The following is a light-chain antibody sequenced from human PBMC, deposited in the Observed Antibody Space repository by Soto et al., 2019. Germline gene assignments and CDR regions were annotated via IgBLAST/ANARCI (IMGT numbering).Light chain of an antibody. CDR1: QSVSSSY. J-gene: IGKJ1*01. V-gene: IGKV3-20*01. CDR3: QQYNNWPPWT. CDR2: GAS. Sequence: EIVLTQSPGTLSLSPWERATLSCRASQSVSSSYLAWYQQKPGQAPRLLIYGASSRATDIPDRFSGSGSGTEFTLTISSLQSEDFAVYYCQQYNNWPPWTFGQGTKVDIK.